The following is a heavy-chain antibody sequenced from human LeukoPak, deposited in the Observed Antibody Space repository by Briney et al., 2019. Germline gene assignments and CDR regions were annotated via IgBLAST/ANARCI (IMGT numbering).Heavy chain of an antibody. J-gene: IGHJ2*01. Sequence: GGSLRLSCAASGFTFSSYEMDWVRQAAGKGLEWVSYISIDGKTIHYADSVKGRFTISRDNAKNSVYLQMNSLRAEDTAVYYCAKPLYGGNSPDWYFDLWGRGTLVTVSS. CDR1: GFTFSSYE. CDR3: AKPLYGGNSPDWYFDL. V-gene: IGHV3-48*03. CDR2: ISIDGKTI. D-gene: IGHD4-23*01.